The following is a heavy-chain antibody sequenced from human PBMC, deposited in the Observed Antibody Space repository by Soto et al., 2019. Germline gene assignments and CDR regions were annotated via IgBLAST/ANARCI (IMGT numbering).Heavy chain of an antibody. CDR3: ARDSAPLGGCPSFYY. CDR1: GYTFTSYY. J-gene: IGHJ4*02. V-gene: IGHV1-46*01. CDR2: INPSGGST. Sequence: QVQLVQSGAEVKKPGASVKVSCKASGYTFTSYYMHWVRQAPGQGLEWMGIINPSGGSTSYAQKFQGRVTMTRDTSTSTVYRELSSLRSEDTAVYYCARDSAPLGGCPSFYYWGQGTLVTVFS. D-gene: IGHD6-25*01.